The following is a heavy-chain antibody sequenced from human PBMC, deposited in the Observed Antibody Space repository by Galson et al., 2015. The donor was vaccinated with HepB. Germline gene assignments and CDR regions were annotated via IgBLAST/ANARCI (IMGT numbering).Heavy chain of an antibody. CDR2: ISYDGSHR. Sequence: SLRLSCAASGFTFSNYAFHWVRQAPGKGLEWVAVISYDGSHRYYTDSVKGRFTFSRDNSKSTLYLQMNSLRLEDTALYYCARDRSREIDWYFDLWGRGTLVTVSS. CDR1: GFTFSNYA. V-gene: IGHV3-30*04. D-gene: IGHD2-2*01. CDR3: ARDRSREIDWYFDL. J-gene: IGHJ2*01.